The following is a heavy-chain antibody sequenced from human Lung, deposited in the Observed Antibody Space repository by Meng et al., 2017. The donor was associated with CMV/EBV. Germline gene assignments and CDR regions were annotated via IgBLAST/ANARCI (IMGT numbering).Heavy chain of an antibody. J-gene: IGHJ4*02. CDR1: GYSINSGYY. CDR2: VYKSGTT. CDR3: ARGFHGTVDY. V-gene: IGHV4-38-2*02. Sequence: SETXSLTCTVSGYSINSGYYWGWIRQPPGKGLEWIGSVYKSGTTYYKPSLKSRVTISLETSKSQFSLKLSSVTAADTAVYYCARGFHGTVDYWGQGTLVTVSS.